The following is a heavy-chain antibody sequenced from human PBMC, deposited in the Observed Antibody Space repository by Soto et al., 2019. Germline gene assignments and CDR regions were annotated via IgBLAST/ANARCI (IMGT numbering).Heavy chain of an antibody. CDR1: GGSTHSYY. Sequence: QVQLQESGPGLVKPSETLSLTCTVSGGSTHSYYWAWIRQPPGKGLEWMGNVYYNGDTNYNPSLKSRVTISVDASKNQFSLKLTSVTHADTAVYYCARGHGHGGSAFDFWGQGTLVTVSS. CDR3: ARGHGHGGSAFDF. J-gene: IGHJ4*02. V-gene: IGHV4-59*01. CDR2: VYYNGDT. D-gene: IGHD2-15*01.